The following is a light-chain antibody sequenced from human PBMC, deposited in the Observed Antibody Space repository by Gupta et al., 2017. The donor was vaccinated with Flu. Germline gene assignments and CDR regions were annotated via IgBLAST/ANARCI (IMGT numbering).Light chain of an antibody. Sequence: HPVLTQPPSSSASLAESARLTFTLPSELNVSRYNIYWYQQKPGSPPRFLLYYYSDSDKGQGSGVPRRFSGSKDVSANTGIVVISDHQAEDEADYYGMIEPAKAPVLFGGGTKLTVL. V-gene: IGLV5-37*01. CDR1: SELNVSRYN. J-gene: IGLJ2*01. CDR2: YYSDSDK. CDR3: MIEPAKAPVL.